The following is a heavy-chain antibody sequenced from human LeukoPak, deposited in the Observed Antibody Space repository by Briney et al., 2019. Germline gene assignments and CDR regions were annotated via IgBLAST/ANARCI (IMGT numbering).Heavy chain of an antibody. CDR2: INHSGST. V-gene: IGHV4-34*01. CDR3: ARQDF. J-gene: IGHJ4*02. CDR1: GGSFSGYY. Sequence: PSETLSLTCAVYGGSFSGYYWSWIRQPPGKGLEWIGEINHSGSTNYNPSLKSRVTISVDTSKNQISLKLSSVTAADTAMYYCARQDFWGQGTLVTVSS.